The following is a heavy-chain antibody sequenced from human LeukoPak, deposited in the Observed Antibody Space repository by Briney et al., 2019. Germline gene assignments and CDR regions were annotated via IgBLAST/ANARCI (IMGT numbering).Heavy chain of an antibody. V-gene: IGHV3-30*18. CDR1: GFTFSSYG. CDR3: AKDYIRGRGYYYVSSGYYYEGY. D-gene: IGHD3-22*01. CDR2: ISYDGSNK. J-gene: IGHJ4*02. Sequence: GGSLRLSCAASGFTFSSYGMHWVRQAPGKGLEWVAVISYDGSNKYYADSVKGRFTISRDNSKYTLYLQMNSLRAEDTAVYYCAKDYIRGRGYYYVSSGYYYEGYWGQGTLVTVSS.